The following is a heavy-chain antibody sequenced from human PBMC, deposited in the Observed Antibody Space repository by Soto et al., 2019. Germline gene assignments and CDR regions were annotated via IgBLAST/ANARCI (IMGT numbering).Heavy chain of an antibody. Sequence: ASVKVSCKASGGTFSSYAISWVRQAPGQGLEWMGGIIPIFGTANYAQKFQGRVTITAXXXXSXXXMXLXXLRSEDTAVYYCARDRFYGSGSPVLDPWG. V-gene: IGHV1-69*13. CDR2: IIPIFGTA. J-gene: IGHJ5*02. CDR3: ARDRFYGSGSPVLDP. D-gene: IGHD3-10*01. CDR1: GGTFSSYA.